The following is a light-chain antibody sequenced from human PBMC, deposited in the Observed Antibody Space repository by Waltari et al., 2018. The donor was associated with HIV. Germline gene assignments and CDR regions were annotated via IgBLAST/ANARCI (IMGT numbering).Light chain of an antibody. V-gene: IGLV2-23*02. CDR3: CSYAGGRVFVL. CDR1: ISDIGSYHL. CDR2: EVT. Sequence: QSALTQPASVSGSPGQSFTISCTGTISDIGSYHLVSWYQQYPGRAPKLIIYEVTKRPSGVSDRFSGSKSGNRASLTVAGLKVEDEADYYCCSYAGGRVFVLFGGGTRLTV. J-gene: IGLJ2*01.